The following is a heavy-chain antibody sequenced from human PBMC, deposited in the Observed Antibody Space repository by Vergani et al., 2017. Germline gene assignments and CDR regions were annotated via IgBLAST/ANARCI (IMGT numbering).Heavy chain of an antibody. J-gene: IGHJ4*02. V-gene: IGHV4-59*02. CDR2: IYSSGST. CDR1: SGPVSNYY. Sequence: VQLKESGPGLVKPSETLSLTCTVPSGPVSNYYWSWIRQPPGKGLEWVGYIYSSGSTKYNPSVKSRVTMSVDTSRNRFSLELTSVTAADTAVYYCARFPHDYWGQGTLVTVSS. CDR3: ARFPHDY.